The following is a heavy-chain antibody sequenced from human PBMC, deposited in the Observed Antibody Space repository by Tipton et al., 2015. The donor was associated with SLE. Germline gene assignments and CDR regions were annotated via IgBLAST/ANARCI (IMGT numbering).Heavy chain of an antibody. CDR1: GYSISTAYY. CDR2: MSHAGTT. Sequence: TLSLTCTVSGYSISTAYYWGWIRQPPGKGLEWVGTMSHAGTTYYNPSLKTRVAISADRSKNQLSLSLTSVTAADTAMYYCARGHPGNSFDYWGQGTLVTVSS. J-gene: IGHJ4*02. CDR3: ARGHPGNSFDY. V-gene: IGHV4-38-2*02. D-gene: IGHD1-14*01.